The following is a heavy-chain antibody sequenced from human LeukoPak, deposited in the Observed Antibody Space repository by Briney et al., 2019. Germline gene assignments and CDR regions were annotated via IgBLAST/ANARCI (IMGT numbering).Heavy chain of an antibody. D-gene: IGHD3-22*01. CDR1: GYSISSGYY. CDR2: IYHSGNT. Sequence: SETLSLTCAVSGYSISSGYYWDWIRQPPGKGLEWIGNIYHSGNTYYNPSLKSRVTISVDTSKNQFSLKLSSVTAADTAVYYCARQYWDDSKLDYWGQGTLVTVSS. J-gene: IGHJ4*02. V-gene: IGHV4-38-2*01. CDR3: ARQYWDDSKLDY.